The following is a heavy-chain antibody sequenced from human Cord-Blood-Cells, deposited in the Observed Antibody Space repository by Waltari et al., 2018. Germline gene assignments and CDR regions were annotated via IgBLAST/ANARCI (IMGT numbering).Heavy chain of an antibody. D-gene: IGHD3-10*01. CDR3: ARDIGLTMVRGDEAFDI. Sequence: QVQLVQSGAEVKKPGASVKVSCKASGYTFTGYYIHWVRQAPGQGLEWMGWINPNSGGTNYAQKFQGRVTMTRDTSNSTAYMELSRLRSDDTAVYYCARDIGLTMVRGDEAFDIWGQGTMVTVSS. J-gene: IGHJ3*02. V-gene: IGHV1-2*02. CDR1: GYTFTGYY. CDR2: INPNSGGT.